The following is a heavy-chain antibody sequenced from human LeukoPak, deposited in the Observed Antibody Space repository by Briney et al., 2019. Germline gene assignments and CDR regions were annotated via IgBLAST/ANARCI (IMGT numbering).Heavy chain of an antibody. D-gene: IGHD3-3*01. J-gene: IGHJ3*02. V-gene: IGHV3-48*01. Sequence: GGSLRLSCAASGFTFGSYSMNWVRQVPGKGLEWVSYISSSYSDTINYADSVKGRFTISRDNAKNSLYLQMSSLRAEDTAVYYCARSLESDIWGQGTMVTVSS. CDR3: ARSLESDI. CDR1: GFTFGSYS. CDR2: ISSSYSDTI.